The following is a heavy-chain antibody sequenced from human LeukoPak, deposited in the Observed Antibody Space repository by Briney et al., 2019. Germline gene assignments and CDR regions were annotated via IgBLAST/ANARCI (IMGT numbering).Heavy chain of an antibody. D-gene: IGHD2-8*01. Sequence: SETLSLTCAVYGGSFSGYYWSWIRQPPGKRPEWIGEINHSGSTNYNPSLKSRVTISVDTSKNQFSLKLSSVTAADTAVYYCARGPTYCTNGVCYRYYFDYWGQGTLVTVSS. J-gene: IGHJ4*02. V-gene: IGHV4-34*01. CDR1: GGSFSGYY. CDR3: ARGPTYCTNGVCYRYYFDY. CDR2: INHSGST.